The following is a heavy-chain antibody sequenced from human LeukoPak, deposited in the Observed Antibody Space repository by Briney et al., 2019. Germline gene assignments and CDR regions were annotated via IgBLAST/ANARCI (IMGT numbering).Heavy chain of an antibody. Sequence: GESLRLSCAASGFTFSSYWMHWVRQAPGKGLVWVSRINSDGSSTSYADSVKGRFTISRDNAKNTLYLQMNSLRAEDTAVYYCARGGSSYPLRFSWFDPWGQGTLVTVSS. CDR2: INSDGSST. V-gene: IGHV3-74*01. CDR1: GFTFSSYW. D-gene: IGHD6-13*01. J-gene: IGHJ5*02. CDR3: ARGGSSYPLRFSWFDP.